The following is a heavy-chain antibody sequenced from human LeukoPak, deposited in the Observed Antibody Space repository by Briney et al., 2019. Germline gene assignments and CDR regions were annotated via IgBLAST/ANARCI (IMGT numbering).Heavy chain of an antibody. CDR3: AKTKEQQLVLDYFDY. Sequence: GRSLRLSCAASGFTFSNYGMHWVRQAPGKGLEWVAVISYDGSNEYYADSVKGRFTISRDNSKNTLYLHMNSLRPEDTAVYYCAKTKEQQLVLDYFDYWGQETLVTVSS. CDR1: GFTFSNYG. CDR2: ISYDGSNE. J-gene: IGHJ4*02. D-gene: IGHD6-13*01. V-gene: IGHV3-30*18.